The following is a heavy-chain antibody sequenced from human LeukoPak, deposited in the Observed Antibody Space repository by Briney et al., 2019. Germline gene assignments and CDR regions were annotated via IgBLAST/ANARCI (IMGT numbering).Heavy chain of an antibody. CDR3: ARQPLPIDY. J-gene: IGHJ4*02. Sequence: PSETLSLTCAVYGGSFSGYYWSWIRQPPGKGLEWIGEINHSGSTNYNPSLKCRVTISVDTSKNQFSLKLSSVTAADTAVYYCARQPLPIDYWGQGTLVTVSS. V-gene: IGHV4-34*01. CDR1: GGSFSGYY. CDR2: INHSGST.